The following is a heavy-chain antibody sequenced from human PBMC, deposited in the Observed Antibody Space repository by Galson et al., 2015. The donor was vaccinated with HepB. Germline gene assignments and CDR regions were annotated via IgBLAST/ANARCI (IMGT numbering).Heavy chain of an antibody. Sequence: SLRLSCAASGFTFSRYAMSWVRQAPGKGLEWVSGISGSGTGTYYADSVKGRFTISRDNSKNTLHLQMNSLRAEDTAVYYCSHGYDSSGFLPGYWGQGTLVTVSS. D-gene: IGHD3-22*01. CDR3: SHGYDSSGFLPGY. CDR1: GFTFSRYA. CDR2: ISGSGTGT. J-gene: IGHJ4*02. V-gene: IGHV3-23*01.